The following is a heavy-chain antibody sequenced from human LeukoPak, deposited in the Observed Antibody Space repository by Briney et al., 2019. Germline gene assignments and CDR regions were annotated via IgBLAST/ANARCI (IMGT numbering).Heavy chain of an antibody. CDR3: ARAKGVVMTAFDI. J-gene: IGHJ3*02. D-gene: IGHD3-22*01. CDR1: GGSISSGGYS. CDR2: IYHSGST. V-gene: IGHV4-30-2*01. Sequence: RPSQTLSLTCAVSGGSISSGGYSWSWIRQPPGKGLEWIGYIYHSGSTYYNPSRKSRVTILVDRSKNQFSLKLSSVTAADTAVYYCARAKGVVMTAFDIWGQGTMVTVSS.